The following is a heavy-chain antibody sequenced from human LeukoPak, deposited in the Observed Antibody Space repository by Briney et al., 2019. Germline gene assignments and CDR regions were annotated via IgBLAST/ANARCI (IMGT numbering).Heavy chain of an antibody. Sequence: ETLSLTCAVSGGSLSSNNWWSWVRQAPGKGLEWVSGISAGGGSTYYADSVKGRFTISRDNSKNTLYLQMNSLRAEDTAVYFRAQRGHYDYVWGSSRHYYFDYWGQGTLVTVSS. CDR1: GGSLSSNN. CDR3: AQRGHYDYVWGSSRHYYFDY. J-gene: IGHJ4*02. V-gene: IGHV3-23*01. D-gene: IGHD3-16*02. CDR2: ISAGGGST.